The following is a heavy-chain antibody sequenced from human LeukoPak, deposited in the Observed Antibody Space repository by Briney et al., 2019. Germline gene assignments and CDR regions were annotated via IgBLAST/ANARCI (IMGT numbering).Heavy chain of an antibody. V-gene: IGHV4-59*08. CDR3: ASLRGSSGYYPYYFDY. J-gene: IGHJ4*02. CDR1: GGSISSYY. D-gene: IGHD3-22*01. CDR2: RYYSGTT. Sequence: SETLSLTCTVSGGSISSYYWSWIRQPPGKGLEWIGYRYYSGTTNYTPSLKSRVTISVDTSKNQFSLKLSSVTAADTAVYFCASLRGSSGYYPYYFDYWGQGTLVTVSS.